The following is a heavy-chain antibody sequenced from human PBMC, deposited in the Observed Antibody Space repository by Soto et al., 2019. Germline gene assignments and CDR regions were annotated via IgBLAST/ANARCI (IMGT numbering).Heavy chain of an antibody. CDR1: GDSFTSYW. CDR3: ARQRPYCALSGGSCPRRFWDY. D-gene: IGHD2-15*01. J-gene: IGHJ4*02. CDR2: IYPGDSDT. V-gene: IGHV5-51*01. Sequence: GESRKISCKGSGDSFTSYWIGWVRQMPGKGLEWMGIIYPGDSDTRYSPSFQGQVTISADKSISTAYLQWSSLKASDTAMYYCARQRPYCALSGGSCPRRFWDYSGQGTLLTVSS.